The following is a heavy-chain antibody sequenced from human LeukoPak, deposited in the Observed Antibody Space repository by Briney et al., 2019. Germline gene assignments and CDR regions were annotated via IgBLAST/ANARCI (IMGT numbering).Heavy chain of an antibody. V-gene: IGHV3-11*06. J-gene: IGHJ4*02. CDR3: ARGEEYSSSSGPVDY. CDR2: ISSRSNYT. D-gene: IGHD6-6*01. CDR1: GFTFSDDY. Sequence: PGGSLRLSCAASGFTFSDDYMSWIRQAPGKGLEWGSYISSRSNYTNYADSVKGRFTISRDNAKHSLYLQMNSLRAEDTAVYYCARGEEYSSSSGPVDYWGQGTLVTVSS.